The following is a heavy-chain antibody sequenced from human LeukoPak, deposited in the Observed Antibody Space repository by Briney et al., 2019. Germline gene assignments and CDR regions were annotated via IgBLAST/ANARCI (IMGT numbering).Heavy chain of an antibody. Sequence: SETLSLTCTVSGGSINNYFWSWIRQPPGKGLEWIGHIYYSGTAIYNPSLMGRVIMSVDTSRNQFSLSLSSVSAADTALYYCARHREPSGSYSAFDYWGQGALVTVSS. CDR1: GGSINNYF. V-gene: IGHV4-59*08. CDR2: IYYSGTA. CDR3: ARHREPSGSYSAFDY. J-gene: IGHJ4*02. D-gene: IGHD3-10*01.